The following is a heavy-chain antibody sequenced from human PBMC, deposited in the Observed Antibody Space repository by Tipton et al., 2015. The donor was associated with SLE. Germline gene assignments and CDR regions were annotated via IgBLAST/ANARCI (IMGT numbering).Heavy chain of an antibody. Sequence: SLRLSCAASGFTFSSYSMNWVRQAPGKGLEWISYISSSSSTIYYADSVKGRFTISRDNAKNSLYLQMNSLRAEDTAVYYCARVPDAFDIWGQGTMVTVSS. V-gene: IGHV3-48*01. CDR2: ISSSSSTI. J-gene: IGHJ3*02. CDR3: ARVPDAFDI. CDR1: GFTFSSYS.